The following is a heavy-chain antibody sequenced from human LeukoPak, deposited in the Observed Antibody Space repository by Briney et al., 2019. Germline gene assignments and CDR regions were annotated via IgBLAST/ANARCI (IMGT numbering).Heavy chain of an antibody. J-gene: IGHJ3*02. D-gene: IGHD1-26*01. CDR3: ASFTFLVGAPGGI. Sequence: SETLSLTCTVSGGSISSSSYYWGWIRQPPGKGLEWIGSIYYSGSTYYNPSLKSRVTISVDTSKNQFSLKLSSVTAAGTAVYYCASFTFLVGAPGGIWGQGTMVTVSS. V-gene: IGHV4-39*01. CDR2: IYYSGST. CDR1: GGSISSSSYY.